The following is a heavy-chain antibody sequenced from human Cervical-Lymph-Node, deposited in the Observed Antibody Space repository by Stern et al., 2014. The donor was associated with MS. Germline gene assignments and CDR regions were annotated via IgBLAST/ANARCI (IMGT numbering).Heavy chain of an antibody. Sequence: QVQLQESGPGLVKPSETLSLTCTVSGGSISSSSYYWGWIRQPPGKGLEWIGSIYYSGSTYYKPSLKSRVTISGETTQNHVSLELSSVTAADTAVYYCARGRDWNDYYFDYWGQGTLVTVSS. V-gene: IGHV4-39*02. J-gene: IGHJ4*02. CDR3: ARGRDWNDYYFDY. CDR2: IYYSGST. CDR1: GGSISSSSYY. D-gene: IGHD1-1*01.